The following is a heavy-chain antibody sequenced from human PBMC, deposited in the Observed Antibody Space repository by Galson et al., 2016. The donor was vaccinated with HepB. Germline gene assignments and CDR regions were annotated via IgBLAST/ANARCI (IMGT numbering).Heavy chain of an antibody. CDR1: GLAFDSYW. CDR3: ARVGRIGSTYGHFDY. Sequence: SLRLSCADSGLAFDSYWMMWVRQAPGKGLEWVANIKEDGSAKYYVDAVKCRFTISRDNAKNSLYLQMNSLSVEDTAVYYCARVGRIGSTYGHFDYWGQGTLVTVSS. D-gene: IGHD1-1*01. V-gene: IGHV3-7*03. J-gene: IGHJ4*02. CDR2: IKEDGSAK.